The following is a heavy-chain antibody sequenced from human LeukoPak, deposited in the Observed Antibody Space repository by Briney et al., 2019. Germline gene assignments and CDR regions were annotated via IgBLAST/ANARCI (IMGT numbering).Heavy chain of an antibody. CDR1: GGSISRGDYY. D-gene: IGHD3-16*01. CDR3: ARVMITFGGAIDY. J-gene: IGHJ4*02. CDR2: IYYSGST. Sequence: SETLSLTCTVSGGSISRGDYYWSWIRQPPGKGLEWIGYIYYSGSTYYNPSLKSRVTISVDTSKNQFSLKLSSVTAADTAVYYCARVMITFGGAIDYWGQGALVTVSS. V-gene: IGHV4-30-4*01.